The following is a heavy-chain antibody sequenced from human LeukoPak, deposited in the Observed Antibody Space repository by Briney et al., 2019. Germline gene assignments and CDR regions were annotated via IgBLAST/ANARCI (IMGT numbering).Heavy chain of an antibody. V-gene: IGHV6-1*01. J-gene: IGHJ4*02. CDR3: TRSDCSSGRCPGFDN. D-gene: IGHD2-15*01. Sequence: SQTLSLTCGISGDSVSSNSVAWNWIRQSPSRGLEWLGRTYYRSKWFINYAPSVKSRIIINPDTPKNQVSLQLNSVTPEDTAVYYCTRSDCSSGRCPGFDNWGQGTLVTVSS. CDR2: TYYRSKWFI. CDR1: GDSVSSNSVA.